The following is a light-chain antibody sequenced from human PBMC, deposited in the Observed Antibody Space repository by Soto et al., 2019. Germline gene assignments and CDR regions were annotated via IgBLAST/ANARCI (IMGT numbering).Light chain of an antibody. CDR1: TSDVGGYNY. Sequence: QPVLTQPASVSGSPGQSITISCTGTTSDVGGYNYVSWYQQHPGKAPKLMIYEVSNRPSGVSNRFSGSKSGNTASLTISGLQVEDEADYYCSSYTSSSTLVFGGGTKVTVL. CDR3: SSYTSSSTLV. CDR2: EVS. V-gene: IGLV2-14*01. J-gene: IGLJ2*01.